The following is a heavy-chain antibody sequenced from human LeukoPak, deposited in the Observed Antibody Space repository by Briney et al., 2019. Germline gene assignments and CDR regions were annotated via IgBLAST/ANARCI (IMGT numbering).Heavy chain of an antibody. V-gene: IGHV3-53*01. J-gene: IGHJ6*02. CDR2: IYSGGST. Sequence: GGSLRLSCAASGFTVSSNYMSWVRQAPGKGLEWVSVIYSGGSTYYADFVKGRFTISRDNSKNTLYLQMNSLRAEDTAVYYCARAPGYYYGMDVWGQGTTVTVSS. CDR1: GFTVSSNY. CDR3: ARAPGYYYGMDV.